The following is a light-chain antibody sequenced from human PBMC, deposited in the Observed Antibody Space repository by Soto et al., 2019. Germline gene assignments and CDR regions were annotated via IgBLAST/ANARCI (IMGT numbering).Light chain of an antibody. V-gene: IGKV1-5*01. CDR2: DVS. Sequence: DIQMTQSPSTLSASLGDRVTITCQASQSVSRWLAWYQQKPGKAPKLLISDVSNLERGVPSRFSGSGSGTEFTLTISSLETDDGATYYCQRYSSYASFGQGTKGDIK. CDR1: QSVSRW. CDR3: QRYSSYAS. J-gene: IGKJ1*01.